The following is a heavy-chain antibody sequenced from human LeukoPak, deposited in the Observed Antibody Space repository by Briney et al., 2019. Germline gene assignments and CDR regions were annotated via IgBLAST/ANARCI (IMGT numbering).Heavy chain of an antibody. CDR2: IYTSGST. J-gene: IGHJ5*02. CDR1: GGSISSGSYY. V-gene: IGHV4-61*02. D-gene: IGHD5-24*01. CDR3: ARDKMATITRGRVARWFDP. Sequence: SQTLSLTCTVSGGSISSGSYYWSWIRQPAGKGLEWIGRIYTSGSTNYNPSLKSRVTMSVDTSKNQFSLKLSSVTAADTAVYYCARDKMATITRGRVARWFDPWGQGTLVTVSS.